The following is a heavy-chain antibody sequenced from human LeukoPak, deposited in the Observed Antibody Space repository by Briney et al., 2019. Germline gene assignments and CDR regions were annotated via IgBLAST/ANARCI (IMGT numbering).Heavy chain of an antibody. V-gene: IGHV3-21*06. J-gene: IGHJ4*02. CDR3: ARDGVPGYYYGSGSYSSNFDY. Sequence: GGSLRLSCAASGFTFSSYSMNWVRQAPGEGLEWVSSISSSSTYIYYADSVKGRFTISRDNAKNSLYLQMSSLKAEDTAMYYCARDGVPGYYYGSGSYSSNFDYWGQGTLVTVSS. CDR1: GFTFSSYS. CDR2: ISSSSTYI. D-gene: IGHD3-10*01.